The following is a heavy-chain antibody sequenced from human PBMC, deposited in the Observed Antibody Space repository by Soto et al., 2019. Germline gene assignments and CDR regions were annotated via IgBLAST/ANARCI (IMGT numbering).Heavy chain of an antibody. V-gene: IGHV4-30-2*01. CDR1: GGSISSGGYS. CDR3: ARGGIASSRIMGNWFDP. J-gene: IGHJ5*02. Sequence: PSETLSLTCAVSGGSISSGGYSWSWIRQPPGKGLEWIGYIYHSGSTYYNPSLKSRVTISVDRSKNQFSLKLSSVTAADTAVYYCARGGIASSRIMGNWFDPWGQGTLVTVSS. CDR2: IYHSGST. D-gene: IGHD6-13*01.